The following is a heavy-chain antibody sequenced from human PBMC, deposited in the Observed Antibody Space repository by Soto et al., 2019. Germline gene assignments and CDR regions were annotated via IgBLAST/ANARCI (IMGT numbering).Heavy chain of an antibody. V-gene: IGHV4-30-4*01. J-gene: IGHJ5*02. CDR1: GGSISSGDYY. Sequence: SETLSLTCTVSGGSISSGDYYWSWIRQPPGKGLEWIGYIYYSGSTYYNPSLKSRVTISVDTSKNQFSLKLSSVTAADTAVYYCARASYYYDSSGYYDWFDPWGQGTLVTVSS. D-gene: IGHD3-22*01. CDR2: IYYSGST. CDR3: ARASYYYDSSGYYDWFDP.